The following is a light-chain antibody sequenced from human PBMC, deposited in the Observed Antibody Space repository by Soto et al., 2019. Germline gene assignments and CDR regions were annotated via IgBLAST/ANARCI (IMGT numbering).Light chain of an antibody. CDR2: DVN. Sequence: QSVLTQPRSVSGSPGQSVSISCTGTSSDVGGYNYVSWYQQHPGKAPKVMIYDVNKRPSGVPDRFSDSKSGNTASLTISGLQSEDEADYYCCSYAGRYIYVFGTGTKVTVL. CDR3: CSYAGRYIYV. V-gene: IGLV2-11*01. CDR1: SSDVGGYNY. J-gene: IGLJ1*01.